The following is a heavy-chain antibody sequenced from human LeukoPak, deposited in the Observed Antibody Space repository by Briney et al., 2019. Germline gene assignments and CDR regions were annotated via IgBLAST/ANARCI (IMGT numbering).Heavy chain of an antibody. V-gene: IGHV4-59*11. D-gene: IGHD3-3*01. J-gene: IGHJ6*03. CDR2: IYDSGSA. CDR3: ARVLQNYYHLDV. CDR1: GVSINSHY. Sequence: SETLSLTCTVSGVSINSHYWSWIRQPPGKGLEWIGYIYDSGSANYKSSLESRVTMTLDTSKNQFSLKLNSVTAADTAVYYCARVLQNYYHLDVWGKGTTVTVSS.